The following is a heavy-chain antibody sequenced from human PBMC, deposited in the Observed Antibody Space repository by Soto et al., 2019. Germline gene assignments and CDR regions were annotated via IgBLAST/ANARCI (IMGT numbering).Heavy chain of an antibody. CDR3: ARTPVITIFGVVTIGGSYMDV. J-gene: IGHJ6*03. V-gene: IGHV4-4*02. D-gene: IGHD3-3*01. CDR2: IYHSGST. CDR1: SGSISSSNW. Sequence: SETLSLTCAVSSGSISSSNWLSWVRQPPGKGLEWIGEIYHSGSTNYNPSLKSRVTISVDKSKNQFSLKLSSVTAADTAVYYCARTPVITIFGVVTIGGSYMDVWGKGTTVTVSS.